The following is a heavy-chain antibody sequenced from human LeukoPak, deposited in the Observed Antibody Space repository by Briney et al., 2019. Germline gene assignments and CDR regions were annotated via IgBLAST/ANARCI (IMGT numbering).Heavy chain of an antibody. CDR3: ARDFGTLGYSSGGRCYGGFDM. D-gene: IGHD2-15*01. CDR2: IWYDGSIK. J-gene: IGHJ3*02. Sequence: GGSLRLSCAASGFTFSSYGMHWVRQAPGKGLEWVAVIWYDGSIKYHADSVKGRFTISRDNSKNTVYLQMNSLRGEDTAVYYCARDFGTLGYSSGGRCYGGFDMWGQGTMVTVSS. V-gene: IGHV3-33*01. CDR1: GFTFSSYG.